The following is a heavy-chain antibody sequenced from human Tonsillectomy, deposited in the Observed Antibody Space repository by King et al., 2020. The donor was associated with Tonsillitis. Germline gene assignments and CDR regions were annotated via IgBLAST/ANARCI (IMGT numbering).Heavy chain of an antibody. CDR3: ARGGSHYGLDV. J-gene: IGHJ6*02. CDR1: GGSISRDGYF. V-gene: IGHV4-31*03. Sequence: QLQESGPGLVKPSQTLSLTCTVSGGSISRDGYFWSWFLQHPGKGLELIGYIYFSGDTYYNPSLKSRVIISVDTSKNQFSLKLNPVTAAATAVYYCARGGSHYGLDVWGQGTTVNVSS. D-gene: IGHD1-26*01. CDR2: IYFSGDT.